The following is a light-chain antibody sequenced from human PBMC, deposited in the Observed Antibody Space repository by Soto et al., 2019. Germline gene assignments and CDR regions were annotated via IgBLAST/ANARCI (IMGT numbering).Light chain of an antibody. CDR2: ATS. CDR1: QDIRTW. Sequence: DIQMTQSPSSVSASVGDRVTISCRASQDIRTWLAWYQQKPGKAPKLVIYATSTLQSGVPSRFSGSGSGTDFTLTITSLQPEDFATYYCQQANTFPLTFGGGTKLEIK. J-gene: IGKJ4*01. V-gene: IGKV1D-12*01. CDR3: QQANTFPLT.